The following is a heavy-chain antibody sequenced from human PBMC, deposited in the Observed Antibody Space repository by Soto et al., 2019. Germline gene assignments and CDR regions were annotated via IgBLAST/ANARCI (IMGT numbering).Heavy chain of an antibody. CDR1: GGSISSYY. J-gene: IGHJ4*02. CDR2: IYYTGLS. V-gene: IGHV4-59*01. CDR3: ASHSSHWPFFDF. D-gene: IGHD6-13*01. Sequence: QVQLQESGPGLVKPSETLSLTCTVSGGSISSYYWSWIRQPPGKGLEWIGYIYYTGLSNSNPSLNSRVXXXVXASKNQFSLKLSSVTAADTAVYYCASHSSHWPFFDFWGQGTLVTVSS.